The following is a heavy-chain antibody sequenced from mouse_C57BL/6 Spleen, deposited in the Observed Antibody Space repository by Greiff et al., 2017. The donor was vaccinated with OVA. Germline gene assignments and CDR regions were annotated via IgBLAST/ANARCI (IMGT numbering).Heavy chain of an antibody. CDR1: GYTFTSYW. V-gene: IGHV1-55*01. D-gene: IGHD1-1*01. Sequence: VKLQQPGAELVKPGASVKMSCKASGYTFTSYWITWVKQRPGQGLEWIGDIYPGSGSTNYNEKFKSKATLTVDTSSSTAYMQLSSLTSEDSAVYYCAREGYGSIDWYFDVWGTGTTVTVSS. J-gene: IGHJ1*03. CDR3: AREGYGSIDWYFDV. CDR2: IYPGSGST.